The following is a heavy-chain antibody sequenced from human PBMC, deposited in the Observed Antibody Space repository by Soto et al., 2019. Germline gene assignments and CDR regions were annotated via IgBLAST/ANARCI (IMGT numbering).Heavy chain of an antibody. Sequence: PGESLKISCKGSGYSFTSYWISWVRQMPGKGLEWMGRIDPSDSYTNYSPSFQGHVTISADKSISTAYLQWSSLKASDTAMYYCARHPGGAVPAAMPVVYGMDVWGQGTTVTVSS. J-gene: IGHJ6*02. CDR2: IDPSDSYT. CDR1: GYSFTSYW. V-gene: IGHV5-10-1*01. CDR3: ARHPGGAVPAAMPVVYGMDV. D-gene: IGHD2-2*01.